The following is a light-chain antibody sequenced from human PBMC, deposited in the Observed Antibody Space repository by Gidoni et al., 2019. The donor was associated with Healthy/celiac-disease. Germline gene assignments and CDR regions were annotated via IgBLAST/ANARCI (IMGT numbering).Light chain of an antibody. J-gene: IGKJ4*01. CDR1: QSISSY. CDR2: AAS. V-gene: IGKV1-39*01. Sequence: DIQMTQSPSSLSASVGDRVTITCRASQSISSYLNWYQQKPGKAPKRLIYAASSLQSGVPSRFSCSGSVTDFTLTISSLQPEDFATYYCQQSYSTPLTFGGGTKVEIK. CDR3: QQSYSTPLT.